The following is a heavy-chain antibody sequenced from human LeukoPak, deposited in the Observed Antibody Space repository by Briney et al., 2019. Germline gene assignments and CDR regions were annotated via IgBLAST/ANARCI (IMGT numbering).Heavy chain of an antibody. CDR3: ARVMDSSSSSGDY. D-gene: IGHD6-6*01. V-gene: IGHV4-59*01. J-gene: IGHJ4*02. CDR1: GGSISSYY. Sequence: SSETLSLTCTVSGGSISSYYWSWIRQPPGKGLEWIGYIHYSGSTNYNPSLKSRVTISVDTSKNQFSLKLSSVTAADTAVYYCARVMDSSSSSGDYWGQGTLVTVSS. CDR2: IHYSGST.